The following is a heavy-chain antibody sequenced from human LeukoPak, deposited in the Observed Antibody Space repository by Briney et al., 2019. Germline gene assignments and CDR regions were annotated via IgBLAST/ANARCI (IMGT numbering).Heavy chain of an antibody. CDR2: IYSGGRT. CDR1: GFTLSSNY. V-gene: IGHV3-53*01. J-gene: IGHJ4*02. D-gene: IGHD6-13*01. CDR3: CTSPSFGSSWYQFNY. Sequence: GGSLRLSCAASGFTLSSNYMSWVRQAPGKGLEWVSVIYSGGRTYHTDSVKGRFTISRDNSKNTLYLQMNSLRAEDTAVYYCCTSPSFGSSWYQFNYWGQGALVIVSS.